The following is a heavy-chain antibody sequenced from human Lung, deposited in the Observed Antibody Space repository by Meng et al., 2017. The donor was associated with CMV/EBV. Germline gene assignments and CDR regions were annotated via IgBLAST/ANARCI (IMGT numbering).Heavy chain of an antibody. CDR3: ARLLAGTGNDF. Sequence: SVXVSCNASGDTFGSYTISWVRQAPGQGPEWMGRIIPILGLANYAQKFQGRVTMTADTSTNTVYMELSSLRSEDTATYYCARLLAGTGNDFWGQGTLVTVSS. J-gene: IGHJ4*02. CDR2: IIPILGLA. D-gene: IGHD6-13*01. CDR1: GDTFGSYT. V-gene: IGHV1-69*02.